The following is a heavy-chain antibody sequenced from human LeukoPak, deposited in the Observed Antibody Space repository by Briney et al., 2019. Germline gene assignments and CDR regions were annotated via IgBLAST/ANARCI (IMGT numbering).Heavy chain of an antibody. D-gene: IGHD6-13*01. CDR1: GYTFTGYY. J-gene: IGHJ6*03. Sequence: ASVKVSCKASGYTFTGYYMHWVRQAPGQGLEWMGWINPNSGGTNYAQKFQGRVTMTRDTSISTAYMELSRLRSDGTAVYYCARDPRIAAAAEQDYYYYYMDVWGKGTTVTVSS. CDR3: ARDPRIAAAAEQDYYYYYMDV. CDR2: INPNSGGT. V-gene: IGHV1-2*02.